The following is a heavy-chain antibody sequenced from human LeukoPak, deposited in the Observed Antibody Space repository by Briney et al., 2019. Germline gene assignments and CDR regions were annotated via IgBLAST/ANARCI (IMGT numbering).Heavy chain of an antibody. CDR2: IYYSGST. J-gene: IGHJ4*02. D-gene: IGHD1-26*01. CDR3: ARGAESYYDRHFDY. Sequence: SETLSLTCTVSGGSISSSSYYWGWIRQPPGKGLEWIGSIYYSGSTYYNPSLKSRVTISVDTSKNQFSLKLTSVTAADTAVYYCARGAESYYDRHFDYWGQGTLVTVSS. V-gene: IGHV4-39*01. CDR1: GGSISSSSYY.